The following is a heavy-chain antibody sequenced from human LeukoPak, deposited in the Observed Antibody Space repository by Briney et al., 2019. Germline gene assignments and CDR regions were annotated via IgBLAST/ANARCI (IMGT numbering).Heavy chain of an antibody. CDR1: GYTFTGNY. Sequence: ASVNVSCKASGYTFTGNYMQWARQAPGQGLEWMGWINANSGGTKYAQKFQGRVTMTRDTSISTAYMELSRLRSDDTAVYYCASMDTAMVTNAFDIWGQGTMVTVSS. V-gene: IGHV1-2*02. CDR3: ASMDTAMVTNAFDI. J-gene: IGHJ3*02. D-gene: IGHD5-18*01. CDR2: INANSGGT.